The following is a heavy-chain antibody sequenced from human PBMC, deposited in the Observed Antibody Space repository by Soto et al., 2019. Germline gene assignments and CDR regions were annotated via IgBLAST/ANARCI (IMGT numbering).Heavy chain of an antibody. V-gene: IGHV1-3*01. CDR2: INAGNGNT. Sequence: ASVKVSCKASGYTFTSYVMHWVSQAPGQRLEWMGWINAGNGNTKYSQKFQGRVTITRDTSASTAYMELSSLRSEDTAVYYCARDPGGYCSSTSCPPPFDYWGQGTLVTVSS. D-gene: IGHD2-2*01. CDR1: GYTFTSYV. J-gene: IGHJ4*02. CDR3: ARDPGGYCSSTSCPPPFDY.